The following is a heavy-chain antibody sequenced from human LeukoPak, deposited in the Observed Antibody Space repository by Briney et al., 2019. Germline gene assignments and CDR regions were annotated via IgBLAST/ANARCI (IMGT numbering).Heavy chain of an antibody. CDR3: ARDNDFWSGYRYAFDI. V-gene: IGHV4-4*07. CDR1: GGSISSYY. J-gene: IGHJ3*02. Sequence: SETLSLTCTVSGGSISSYYWSWIRQPAGKGLEWIGRIYTSGSTNYNPSLKSRVTMSVDTSKNQFSLKLSSVTAADTAVYYCARDNDFWSGYRYAFDIWGQGTMVTVSP. CDR2: IYTSGST. D-gene: IGHD3-3*01.